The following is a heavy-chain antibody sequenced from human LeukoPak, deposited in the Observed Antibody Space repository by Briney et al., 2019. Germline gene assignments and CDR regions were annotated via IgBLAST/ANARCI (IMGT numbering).Heavy chain of an antibody. J-gene: IGHJ4*02. CDR2: ISRDGNKE. CDR3: AAELSSTGDLDY. V-gene: IGHV3-7*05. Sequence: SGGSLRLSCVTSGMPFSNYWMFWVRQAPGKGLEWVADISRDGNKEVYVDSVKGRFAISRDNRKNSLSLQMNSLRGEDTAVYYCAAELSSTGDLDYWGQGILVTVSS. CDR1: GMPFSNYW. D-gene: IGHD7-27*01.